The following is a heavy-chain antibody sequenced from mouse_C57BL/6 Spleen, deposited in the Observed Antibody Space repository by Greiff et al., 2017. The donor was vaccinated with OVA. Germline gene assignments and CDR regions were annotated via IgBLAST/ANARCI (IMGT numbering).Heavy chain of an antibody. CDR1: GYTFPAYY. CDR3: ARALSV. J-gene: IGHJ1*03. V-gene: IGHV1-26*01. Sequence: EVQLQQSGPELVKPGASVKISCKASGYTFPAYYMYWVQQSHGKSLEWIGDINPNNGGTSYNEKFKGKATLTVDKSSSTAYMELSSLTSEDSAVYDAARALSVWGTGTTVTVAS. CDR2: INPNNGGT.